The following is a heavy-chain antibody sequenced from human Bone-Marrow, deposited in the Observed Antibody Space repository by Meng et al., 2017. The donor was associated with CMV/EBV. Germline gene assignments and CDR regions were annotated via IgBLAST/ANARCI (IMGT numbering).Heavy chain of an antibody. CDR2: IIPILGIA. CDR1: GGTFSSYA. V-gene: IGHV1-69*10. J-gene: IGHJ6*02. Sequence: SVKVSCKASGGTFSSYAISWVRQAPGQGLEWMGGIIPILGIANYAQKFQGRVTITADKSPSTAYMELSSLRSGDTAVYYCARGDVVVPAAILGMDYYYYYGMDVWGQGTTVTVSS. CDR3: ARGDVVVPAAILGMDYYYYYGMDV. D-gene: IGHD2-2*02.